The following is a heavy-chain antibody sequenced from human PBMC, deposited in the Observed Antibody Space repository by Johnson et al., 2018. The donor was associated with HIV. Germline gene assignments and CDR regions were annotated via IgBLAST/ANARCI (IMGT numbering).Heavy chain of an antibody. V-gene: IGHV3-33*08. CDR2: IWYDGSNK. Sequence: QVQLVESGGGLLKAGGSLRLSCAASGFTFSSYAMHWVRQAPGKGLEWVAVIWYDGSNKYYVDSVKGRFTISRDNAKNSLYLQMNSLRAEDTAVYYCARSLPYSSSVGFDIWGQGTMVTVSS. D-gene: IGHD6-6*01. CDR1: GFTFSSYA. J-gene: IGHJ3*02. CDR3: ARSLPYSSSVGFDI.